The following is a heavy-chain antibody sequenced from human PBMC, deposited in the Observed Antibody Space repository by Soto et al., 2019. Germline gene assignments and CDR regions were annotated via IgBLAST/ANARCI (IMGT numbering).Heavy chain of an antibody. J-gene: IGHJ6*03. CDR2: IYYSGST. D-gene: IGHD3-10*01. CDR3: ARADGSGEADVYYYYYYMDV. V-gene: IGHV4-59*01. CDR1: GGSISSYY. Sequence: PSETLSLTCTVSGGSISSYYWSGIRQPPGKGLEWIGYIYYSGSTNYNPSLKSRVTISVDTSKNQFSLKLSSVTAADTAVYYCARADGSGEADVYYYYYYMDVWGKGTTVTVSS.